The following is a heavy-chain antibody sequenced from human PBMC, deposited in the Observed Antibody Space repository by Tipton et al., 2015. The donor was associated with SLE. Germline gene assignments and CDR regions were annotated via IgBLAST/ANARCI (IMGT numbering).Heavy chain of an antibody. V-gene: IGHV4-59*11. CDR3: ARVSSSSWFGPFDY. D-gene: IGHD6-13*01. Sequence: TLSLTCTVSGGSISSHYWTWIRQPPGKGLEWIGYISYSGATNYNASLKSRVTISADTSKNQFSLNLSSVTAADTAVYFCARVSSSSWFGPFDYWGQGTLVTVSS. CDR1: GGSISSHY. J-gene: IGHJ4*02. CDR2: ISYSGAT.